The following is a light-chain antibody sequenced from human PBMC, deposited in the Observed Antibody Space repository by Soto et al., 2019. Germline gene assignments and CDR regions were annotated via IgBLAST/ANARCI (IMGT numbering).Light chain of an antibody. CDR2: DVS. J-gene: IGLJ2*01. Sequence: QSALTQPASVSGSPGQSITISCTGTSSDVGGYNYVSWYQQHPGKAPKLMIYDVSNRPSGVSNRFSGSKSDNTASLTISGLQAEDEAEYYCSSYTSSNSLVVFGGGTKLTVL. CDR1: SSDVGGYNY. V-gene: IGLV2-14*01. CDR3: SSYTSSNSLVV.